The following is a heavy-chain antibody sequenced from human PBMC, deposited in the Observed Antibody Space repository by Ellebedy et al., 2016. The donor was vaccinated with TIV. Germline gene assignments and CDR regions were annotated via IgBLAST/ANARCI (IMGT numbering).Heavy chain of an antibody. J-gene: IGHJ5*02. CDR2: IAYDGSNK. CDR1: GFTFSSYA. V-gene: IGHV3-30-3*01. CDR3: ARDVSPWGANWFDP. D-gene: IGHD7-27*01. Sequence: GESLKISCAASGFTFSSYAMHWVRQAPGKGLEWVAVIAYDGSNKYDADSVKGRFTISRDNSKNTLYLQMNSLRAEETAGYYCARDVSPWGANWFDPWGQGTLVTVSS.